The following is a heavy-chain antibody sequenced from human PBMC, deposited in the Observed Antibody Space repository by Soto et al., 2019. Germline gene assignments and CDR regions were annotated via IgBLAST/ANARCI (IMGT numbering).Heavy chain of an antibody. CDR1: GGTFSSYA. Sequence: QVQLVQSGAEVKKPGSSVKVSCKASGGTFSSYAISWVRQAPGQGLEWMGGNIPIFGTANYAQKLQGRVTITADESTSTAYMELSSLRSEDTAVYYCARDGRDIVVVPAANWFDPWGQGTLVTVSS. J-gene: IGHJ5*02. CDR3: ARDGRDIVVVPAANWFDP. V-gene: IGHV1-69*01. D-gene: IGHD2-2*01. CDR2: NIPIFGTA.